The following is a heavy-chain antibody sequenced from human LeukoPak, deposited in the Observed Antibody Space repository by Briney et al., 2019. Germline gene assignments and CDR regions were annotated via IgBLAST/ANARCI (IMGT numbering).Heavy chain of an antibody. CDR2: IIPILGIA. CDR3: ASSSSGNFDY. J-gene: IGHJ4*02. Sequence: RASVKVSCKASGGTFSSYTISWVRQAPGQGLEWTGRIIPILGIANYAQKFQGRVTITADKSTSTAYMELSSLRSEDTAVYYCASSSSGNFDYWGQGTLVTVSS. V-gene: IGHV1-69*02. D-gene: IGHD3-22*01. CDR1: GGTFSSYT.